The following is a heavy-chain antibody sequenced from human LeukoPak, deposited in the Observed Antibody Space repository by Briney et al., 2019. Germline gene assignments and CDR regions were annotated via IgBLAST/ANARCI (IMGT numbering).Heavy chain of an antibody. V-gene: IGHV3-30*18. D-gene: IGHD5-18*01. CDR1: GFNFSNHG. CDR3: AKARGYSYAELDT. CDR2: ISYDGSKK. J-gene: IGHJ5*02. Sequence: GGSLRLSCVASGFNFSNHGMHWVRQAPGKGLEWLALISYDGSKKYYGDSVKGRFSISRDNSKNTVFLQMNSLRGEGTALFYCAKARGYSYAELDTWGQGTLVTVSS.